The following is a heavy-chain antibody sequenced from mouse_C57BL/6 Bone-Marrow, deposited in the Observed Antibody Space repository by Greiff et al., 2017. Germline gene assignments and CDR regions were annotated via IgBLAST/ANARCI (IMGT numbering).Heavy chain of an antibody. Sequence: QVQLQQSGAELVRPGASVKMSCKASGYTFTSYNMHWVKQTPRQGLEWIGAIYPGNGDTSYNQKFKGKATLTVDKSSSTAYMQLSSLTSEDSAVYCAAISSRDGCSDYWGQGTTLTVSS. J-gene: IGHJ2*01. CDR1: GYTFTSYN. V-gene: IGHV1-12*01. CDR3: AISSRDGCSDY. D-gene: IGHD2-3*01. CDR2: IYPGNGDT.